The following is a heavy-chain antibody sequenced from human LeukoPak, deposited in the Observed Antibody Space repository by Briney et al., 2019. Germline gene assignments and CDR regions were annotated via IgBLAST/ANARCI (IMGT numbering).Heavy chain of an antibody. CDR3: AKNPYPDYYDSSGHYY. J-gene: IGHJ4*02. V-gene: IGHV3-21*04. CDR1: GFTFSSYN. Sequence: GGSLRLSCAASGFTFSSYNMNWVRQAPGKGLEWVSFISSSSSYIYYADSVKGRFTISRDNSKNTLYLQMNSLRAEDTAVYYCAKNPYPDYYDSSGHYYWGQGTLVTVSS. D-gene: IGHD3-22*01. CDR2: ISSSSSYI.